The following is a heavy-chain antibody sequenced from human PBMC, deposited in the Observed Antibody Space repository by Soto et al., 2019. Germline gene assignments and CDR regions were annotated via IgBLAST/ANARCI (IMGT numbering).Heavy chain of an antibody. D-gene: IGHD3-3*01. Sequence: GGSLRLSCAASGLTFSSYWMSWVRQAPGKGLEWVANIKQDGSEKYYVDSVKGRFTISRDNAKNSLYLQMNSLRAEDTAVYYCARAGFLNYDFWSGNLRWGKGTLVSVTS. J-gene: IGHJ4*02. CDR1: GLTFSSYW. CDR2: IKQDGSEK. V-gene: IGHV3-7*04. CDR3: ARAGFLNYDFWSGNLR.